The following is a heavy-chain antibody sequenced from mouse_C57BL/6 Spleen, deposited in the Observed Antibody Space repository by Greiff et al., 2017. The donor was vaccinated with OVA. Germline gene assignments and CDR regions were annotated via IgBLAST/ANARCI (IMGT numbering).Heavy chain of an antibody. CDR2: IHPNSGST. D-gene: IGHD1-3*01. V-gene: IGHV1-64*01. CDR3: AREWSYDGAY. J-gene: IGHJ3*01. Sequence: QVQLQQPGAELVKPGASVKLSCKASGYTFTSYWMHWVKQRPGQGLEWIGMIHPNSGSTNYNEKFKSKATLTVDKSSSTAYMQRSSLTSEDSAVYYCAREWSYDGAYWGQGTLVTVSA. CDR1: GYTFTSYW.